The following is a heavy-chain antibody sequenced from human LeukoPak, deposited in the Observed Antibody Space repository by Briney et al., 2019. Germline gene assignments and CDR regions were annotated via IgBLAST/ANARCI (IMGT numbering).Heavy chain of an antibody. CDR1: GASINTYF. D-gene: IGHD2-15*01. V-gene: IGHV4-4*07. Sequence: SETLSLTCTVSGASINTYFWSWIRQPAGKRLEWIGRLYASGTTYYNPSLRSRVSLSIDTSKNQLSLNLSSVTAADTALYYCAKTHCGGGSCDKFDSWGQGILVTVSS. J-gene: IGHJ5*01. CDR3: AKTHCGGGSCDKFDS. CDR2: LYASGTT.